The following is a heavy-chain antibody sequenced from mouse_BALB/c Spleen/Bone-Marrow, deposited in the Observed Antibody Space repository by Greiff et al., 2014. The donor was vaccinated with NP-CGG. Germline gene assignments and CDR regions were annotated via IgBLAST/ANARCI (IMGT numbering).Heavy chain of an antibody. Sequence: VQLKQSGPELVQPGASVKMSCKASGYTFTSYVMHWVEQKPGQGLEWIGYFNPYSDGTKYNEKFKGKATLTSDKSSSTAYMELSSLTSEDSAVYYCTRGATPDYWGQGTTLTVSS. V-gene: IGHV1-14*01. CDR2: FNPYSDGT. J-gene: IGHJ2*01. CDR1: GYTFTSYV. CDR3: TRGATPDY. D-gene: IGHD3-1*01.